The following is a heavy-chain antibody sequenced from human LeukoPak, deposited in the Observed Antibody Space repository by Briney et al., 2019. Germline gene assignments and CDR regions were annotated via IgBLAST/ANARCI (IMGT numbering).Heavy chain of an antibody. CDR1: GYTFTGYY. J-gene: IGHJ5*02. V-gene: IGHV1-2*02. D-gene: IGHD6-19*01. CDR3: AREATGGWDDGNWFDP. Sequence: ASVKVSCKASGYTFTGYYMHWVRPAPGQGLEWMGWINPNSGGTNYAQKFQGRVTMTRDTSISTAYMELSRLRSDDTAVYYCAREATGGWDDGNWFDPWGQGTLVTVSS. CDR2: INPNSGGT.